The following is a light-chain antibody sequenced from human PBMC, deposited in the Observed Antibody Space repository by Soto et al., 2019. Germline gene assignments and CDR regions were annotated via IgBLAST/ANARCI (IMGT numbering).Light chain of an antibody. J-gene: IGKJ1*01. V-gene: IGKV3-20*01. CDR2: GAS. CDR3: QQYGSSPAWT. Sequence: EMVFRRSRFALFLGQKEIATLSCSVIQSVSSSYLAWYQQEPGQAPRLLIFGASSRATGIPDRFSGSGSGTDFTLTINRLEPEDFALYYCQQYGSSPAWTFGQGTKVDIK. CDR1: QSVSSSY.